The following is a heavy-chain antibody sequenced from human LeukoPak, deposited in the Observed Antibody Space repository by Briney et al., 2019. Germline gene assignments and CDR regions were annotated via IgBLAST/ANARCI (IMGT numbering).Heavy chain of an antibody. CDR2: ISGSGGST. CDR1: GFTFSSYA. J-gene: IGHJ4*02. CDR3: AKDDLPWVTVAPLDY. V-gene: IGHV3-23*01. Sequence: GGSLRLSCAASGFTFSSYAMSWVRQAPGKGLEWVSAISGSGGSTYYADSVKGRFTISRDNSKNTLYLQMNCLRAEDTAVYYCAKDDLPWVTVAPLDYWGQGTLVTVSS. D-gene: IGHD4-23*01.